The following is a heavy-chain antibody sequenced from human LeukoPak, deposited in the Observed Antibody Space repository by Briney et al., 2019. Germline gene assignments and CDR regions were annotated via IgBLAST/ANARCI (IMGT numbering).Heavy chain of an antibody. CDR1: GGSFSGYY. D-gene: IGHD2-15*01. V-gene: IGHV4-34*01. CDR2: INHSGST. CDR3: ARGRGYCSGGSCYGRHYFDY. Sequence: KPSETLSLTCAVCGGSFSGYYWSWIRQPPGKGLEWIGEINHSGSTNYNPSLKSRVTISVDTSKNQFSLKLSSVTAADTAVYYCARGRGYCSGGSCYGRHYFDYWGQGTLVTVSS. J-gene: IGHJ4*02.